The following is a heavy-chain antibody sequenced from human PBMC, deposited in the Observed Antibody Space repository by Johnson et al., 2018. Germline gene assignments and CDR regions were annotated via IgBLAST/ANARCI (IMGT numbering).Heavy chain of an antibody. CDR3: ASMAGGITGTTDAFDI. D-gene: IGHD1-20*01. V-gene: IGHV4-59*01. J-gene: IGHJ3*02. Sequence: QVQLQESGPGLVKPSETLSLTCTVSGGSISSYYWSWIRQPPGKGLAWIGYLYYSGSTNYNPSLKSRVTISVDTPKNQFSLKLSSVTAADPAVSYCASMAGGITGTTDAFDIWGQGTMVTVSS. CDR2: LYYSGST. CDR1: GGSISSYY.